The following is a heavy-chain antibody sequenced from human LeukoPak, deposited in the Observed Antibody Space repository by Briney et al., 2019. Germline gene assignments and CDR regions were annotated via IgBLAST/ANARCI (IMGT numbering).Heavy chain of an antibody. Sequence: KPSETLSLTCTVSVGSISTYYWSWIRQPPREGLEWSGYVYYSGSTTYNPPLKSRVTISVDTSKNQFSLNLSSVTAADRAVYYCARSERYNSGWYFYFDYWGQGRLVSVCS. CDR2: VYYSGST. J-gene: IGHJ4*02. CDR3: ARSERYNSGWYFYFDY. D-gene: IGHD6-19*01. CDR1: VGSISTYY. V-gene: IGHV4-59*01.